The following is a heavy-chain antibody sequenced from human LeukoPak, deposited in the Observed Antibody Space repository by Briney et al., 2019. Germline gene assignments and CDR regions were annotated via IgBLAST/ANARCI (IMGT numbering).Heavy chain of an antibody. D-gene: IGHD6-19*01. CDR2: INHSGST. CDR3: ARAGSSGWYRILGGGAFDI. V-gene: IGHV4-34*01. CDR1: GGSFSGYY. Sequence: SETLSLTCAVYGGSFSGYYWSWIRQPPGKGLEWIGEINHSGSTNYNPSLKSRVTISVDTSKNQFSLKLSSVTAADTAVYYCARAGSSGWYRILGGGAFDIWGQGTMVTVSS. J-gene: IGHJ3*02.